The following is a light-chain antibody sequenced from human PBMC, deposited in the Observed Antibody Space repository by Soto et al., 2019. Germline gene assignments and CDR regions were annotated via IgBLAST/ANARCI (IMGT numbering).Light chain of an antibody. V-gene: IGKV1-6*01. CDR3: LQDFNYPWT. J-gene: IGKJ1*01. CDR2: GAS. Sequence: AIEMTQSPSSLSASVGDTVTITCRASQGIGKDLAWFQQRPGKAPKLLISGASGLQNGVPSRFSGSGSGTDFTLTISGLQPEDFATYFCLQDFNYPWTFGQGTKVEI. CDR1: QGIGKD.